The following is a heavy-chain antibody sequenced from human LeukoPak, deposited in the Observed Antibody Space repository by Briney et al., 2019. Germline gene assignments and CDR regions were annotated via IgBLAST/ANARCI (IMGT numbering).Heavy chain of an antibody. Sequence: ASVKVSCKASGYSFRNYGMHWVRQAPGQRLEWMGWINPTNEKTKYSEKFQGRVTISRDTGASTMYMELSSLRSEDTAVYYCARDHRTESDGYYFVNELWYFDLWGRGTLVTVSS. V-gene: IGHV1-3*01. CDR3: ARDHRTESDGYYFVNELWYFDL. D-gene: IGHD3-22*01. CDR2: INPTNEKT. CDR1: GYSFRNYG. J-gene: IGHJ2*01.